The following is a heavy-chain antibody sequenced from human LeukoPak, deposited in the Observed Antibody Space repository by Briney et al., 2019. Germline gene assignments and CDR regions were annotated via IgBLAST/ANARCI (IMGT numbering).Heavy chain of an antibody. D-gene: IGHD3-22*01. CDR3: ARCFPIHSSSGTHSAGFDP. V-gene: IGHV4-59*01. J-gene: IGHJ5*02. Sequence: SETLSLTCTVSGGSISNDYWSWIRQPPGKGLEWIGYINYSGSTNYNPSLKSRVTISVDTSKSQFSLKLSSVTAADTAVYYCARCFPIHSSSGTHSAGFDPWGQGTLVTVSS. CDR2: INYSGST. CDR1: GGSISNDY.